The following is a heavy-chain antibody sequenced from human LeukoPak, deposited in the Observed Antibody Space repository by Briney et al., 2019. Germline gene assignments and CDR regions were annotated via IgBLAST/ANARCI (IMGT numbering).Heavy chain of an antibody. Sequence: PGGSLRLSCAASGFTFSMYAMHWVRQAPGKGLEWVSYISSSGSTIYYADSVKGRFTISRDNAKNSLYLQMNSLRAEDTAVYYCARVGPFTGELSPWGQGTLVTVSS. D-gene: IGHD3-10*01. CDR2: ISSSGSTI. V-gene: IGHV3-48*03. J-gene: IGHJ5*02. CDR3: ARVGPFTGELSP. CDR1: GFTFSMYA.